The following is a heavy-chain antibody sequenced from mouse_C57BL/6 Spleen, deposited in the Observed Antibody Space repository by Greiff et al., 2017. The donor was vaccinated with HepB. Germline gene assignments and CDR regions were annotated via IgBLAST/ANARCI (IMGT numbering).Heavy chain of an antibody. Sequence: QVQLQQSGPELVKPGASVKISCKASGYAFSSSWMNWVKQRPGKGLEWIGRIYPGDGDTNYNGKFKGKATLTADKSSSTAYMQLSSRTYEDSAVYFCARERVDYYGSSSWFAYWGQGTLVTVSA. J-gene: IGHJ3*01. CDR2: IYPGDGDT. CDR1: GYAFSSSW. CDR3: ARERVDYYGSSSWFAY. D-gene: IGHD1-1*01. V-gene: IGHV1-82*01.